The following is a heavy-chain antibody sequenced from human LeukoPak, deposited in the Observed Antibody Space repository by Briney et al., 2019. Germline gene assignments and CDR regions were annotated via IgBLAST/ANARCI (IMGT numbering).Heavy chain of an antibody. V-gene: IGHV3-9*01. D-gene: IGHD3-10*01. J-gene: IGHJ4*02. CDR2: ISWNSGSI. Sequence: GRSLRLSCAASGFTFDDYAMPWVRQAPGKGLEWVSGISWNSGSIGYADSVKGRFTISRDNAKNSLYLQMNSLRAEDTAVYYCARPSHYGSGSYYKRSFDYWGQGTLVTVSS. CDR1: GFTFDDYA. CDR3: ARPSHYGSGSYYKRSFDY.